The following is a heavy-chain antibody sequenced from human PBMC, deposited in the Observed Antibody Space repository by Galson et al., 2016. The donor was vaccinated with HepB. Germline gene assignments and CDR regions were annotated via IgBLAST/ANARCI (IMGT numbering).Heavy chain of an antibody. CDR3: AREAREEWLLPPNLDY. CDR2: ISYDGTDK. V-gene: IGHV3-30*04. Sequence: SLRLSCAGSGFTFSSHSIHWVRQAPGKGLDWVAFISYDGTDKYYADSVKGRFTLSRDNSKNTMYLHLNSLRPEDTAVYYCAREAREEWLLPPNLDYWGQGALVTVSS. CDR1: GFTFSSHS. J-gene: IGHJ4*02. D-gene: IGHD3-3*01.